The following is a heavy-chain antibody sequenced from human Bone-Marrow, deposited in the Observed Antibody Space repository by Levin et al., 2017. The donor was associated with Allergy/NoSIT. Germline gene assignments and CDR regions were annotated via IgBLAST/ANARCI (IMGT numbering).Heavy chain of an antibody. Sequence: TSETLSLTCAVSGGSISSSNWWSWVRQPPGKGLEWIGEIYHSGSTNYNPSLKSRVTISVDKSKNQFSLKLSSVTAADTAVYYCARARGCTGGVCSHLVDYWGQGTLVTVSS. V-gene: IGHV4-4*02. CDR2: IYHSGST. J-gene: IGHJ4*02. D-gene: IGHD2-8*02. CDR3: ARARGCTGGVCSHLVDY. CDR1: GGSISSSNW.